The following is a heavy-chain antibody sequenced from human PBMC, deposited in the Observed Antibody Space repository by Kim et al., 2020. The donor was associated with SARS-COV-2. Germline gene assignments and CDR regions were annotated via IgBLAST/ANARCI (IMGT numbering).Heavy chain of an antibody. CDR3: ARDNGGYSYPRL. Sequence: YYAESVKGRFTISRDNAKNSLYLQRNSLGDEDTAVYYCARDNGGYSYPRLGGQGTLVTVSS. J-gene: IGHJ4*02. V-gene: IGHV3-48*02. D-gene: IGHD5-18*01.